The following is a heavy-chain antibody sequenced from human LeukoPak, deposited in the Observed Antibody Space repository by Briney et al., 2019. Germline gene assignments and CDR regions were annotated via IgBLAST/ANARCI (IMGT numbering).Heavy chain of an antibody. D-gene: IGHD3-10*01. V-gene: IGHV4-39*01. CDR1: GGSISSSSYY. Sequence: PSETLSLTCTVSGGSISSSSYYWGWIRQPPGKGLEWIGSIYYSGSTYYNPSLKSRVTISVDTSKNQFSLKLSSVTAADTAVYYSARPHYGSGSYYPYYFDYWGQGTLVTVSS. J-gene: IGHJ4*02. CDR2: IYYSGST. CDR3: ARPHYGSGSYYPYYFDY.